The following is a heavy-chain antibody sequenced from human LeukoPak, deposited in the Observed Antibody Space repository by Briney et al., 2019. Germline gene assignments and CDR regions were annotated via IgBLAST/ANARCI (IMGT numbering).Heavy chain of an antibody. J-gene: IGHJ3*02. CDR1: GGSISSYY. Sequence: ASETLSLTCTVSGGSISSYYWSWIRQPPGKGLEWIGYIYYSGSTNYNPSLKSRVTISVDTSKNQFSLKLSSVTAADTAVYYCARLDVVVTAILAFDIWGQGTMVTVSS. D-gene: IGHD2-21*02. CDR3: ARLDVVVTAILAFDI. CDR2: IYYSGST. V-gene: IGHV4-59*01.